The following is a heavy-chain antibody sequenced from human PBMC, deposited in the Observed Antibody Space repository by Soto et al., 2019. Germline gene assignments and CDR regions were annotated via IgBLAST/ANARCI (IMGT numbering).Heavy chain of an antibody. V-gene: IGHV5-51*01. CDR1: GYSFTSYW. Sequence: GESLKISCKGSGYSFTSYWIGWVRQMPGKGLEWMGIIYPGDSDTRYSPSFQGQVTISADKSISTAYLQWSSLKASDTAMYYCARPTQPSFGRVSYYVFRHCYFSLWGRGTLVTVSS. CDR2: IYPGDSDT. D-gene: IGHD2-21*02. J-gene: IGHJ2*01. CDR3: ARPTQPSFGRVSYYVFRHCYFSL.